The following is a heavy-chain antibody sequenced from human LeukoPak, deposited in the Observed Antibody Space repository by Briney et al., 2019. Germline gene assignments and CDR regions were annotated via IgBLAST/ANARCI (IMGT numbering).Heavy chain of an antibody. Sequence: PSETLSLTCTVSGYSISNGYYWGWMRQPPGKGLEWIGSIYHSGRTHYNPPLKTRVIISADSSKNQFSLNLSSVTAADTAVYYCARDSGTTGEVKFDPWGQGTLVTVSS. D-gene: IGHD3-10*01. J-gene: IGHJ5*02. CDR1: GYSISNGYY. V-gene: IGHV4-38-2*02. CDR3: ARDSGTTGEVKFDP. CDR2: IYHSGRT.